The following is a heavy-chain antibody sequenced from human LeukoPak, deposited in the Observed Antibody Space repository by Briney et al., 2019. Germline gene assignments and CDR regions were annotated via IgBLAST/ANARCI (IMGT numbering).Heavy chain of an antibody. Sequence: GGSLRLSCAASGFTFSSNWMSWVRQAPGKGLEWVANIKQDGSEKYYVDSVKGRFTISRDNAKSSLYLQMNSLRAEDTALYHCARHSPLWGYWGQGTLVTVSS. CDR3: ARHSPLWGY. CDR2: IKQDGSEK. J-gene: IGHJ4*02. V-gene: IGHV3-7*04. CDR1: GFTFSSNW. D-gene: IGHD7-27*01.